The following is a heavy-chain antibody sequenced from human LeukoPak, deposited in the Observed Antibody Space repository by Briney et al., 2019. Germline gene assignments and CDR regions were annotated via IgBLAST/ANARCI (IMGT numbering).Heavy chain of an antibody. V-gene: IGHV1-46*01. Sequence: ASVKVSCKASGYSFIRYHIHWVRQAPGQGLEWMGVLKLYDGSISHAQKFQGRVTMTSDTSTSTVYMELSSLRSEDTAVYYCARARTPRFGEPLESYYFDYWGQGTLVTVSS. D-gene: IGHD3-10*01. CDR3: ARARTPRFGEPLESYYFDY. J-gene: IGHJ4*02. CDR1: GYSFIRYH. CDR2: LKLYDGSI.